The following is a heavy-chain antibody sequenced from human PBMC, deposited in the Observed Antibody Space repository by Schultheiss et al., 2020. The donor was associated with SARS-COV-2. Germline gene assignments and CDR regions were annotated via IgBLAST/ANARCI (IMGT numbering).Heavy chain of an antibody. V-gene: IGHV3-23*01. J-gene: IGHJ6*03. CDR3: AKALVSYYYYYYMDV. CDR1: GFTFSSYA. CDR2: ISGSGGST. Sequence: GGSLRLSCAASGFTFSSYAMSWVRQAPGKGLEWVSVISGSGGSTYYADSVKGRFTISRDNAKNSLYLQMNSLRAEDTALYYCAKALVSYYYYYYMDVWGKGTTVTVSS. D-gene: IGHD6-6*01.